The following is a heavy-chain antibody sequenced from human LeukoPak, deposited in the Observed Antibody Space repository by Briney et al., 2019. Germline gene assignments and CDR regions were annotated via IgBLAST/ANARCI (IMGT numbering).Heavy chain of an antibody. CDR2: IYYSENT. CDR3: ARDRYSRNLDAEY. Sequence: SETLSLTCTVSGDSISSSSYYWAWIRQPPGKGLEWIASIYYSENTYYNPSLKSRVTISLDTSKNQFSLILSSVTAADTAVYYCARDRYSRNLDAEYWGRGALVTVSS. V-gene: IGHV4-39*07. CDR1: GDSISSSSYY. J-gene: IGHJ4*02. D-gene: IGHD5-18*01.